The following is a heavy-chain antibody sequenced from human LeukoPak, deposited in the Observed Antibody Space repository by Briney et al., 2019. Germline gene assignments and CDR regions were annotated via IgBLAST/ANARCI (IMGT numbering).Heavy chain of an antibody. J-gene: IGHJ6*02. CDR2: IYYTGST. V-gene: IGHV4-31*03. CDR3: ARISAGRYGMDV. D-gene: IGHD6-6*01. Sequence: SQTLSLTCTVSGGSVTSGGYYWSWIRQHPGKGLEWIGYIYYTGSTYYNPSLKSRVTISPDTSKNQFSLKVSSVTAADTAVYYCARISAGRYGMDVWGQGTTVTVSS. CDR1: GGSVTSGGYY.